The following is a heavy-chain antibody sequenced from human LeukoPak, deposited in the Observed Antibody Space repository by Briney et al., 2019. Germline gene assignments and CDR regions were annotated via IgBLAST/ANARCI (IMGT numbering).Heavy chain of an antibody. CDR3: ARQRGLSSSWYPLDY. D-gene: IGHD6-13*01. Sequence: SETLSLTGTVSGGSISTYYWSWIRQPPRKGLEWIGYIYYSGSTNYNPSLKSRVTISVDTSKNQFSLKLSSVTAADTAVYYCARQRGLSSSWYPLDYWGQGTLVTVSS. J-gene: IGHJ4*02. CDR2: IYYSGST. V-gene: IGHV4-59*01. CDR1: GGSISTYY.